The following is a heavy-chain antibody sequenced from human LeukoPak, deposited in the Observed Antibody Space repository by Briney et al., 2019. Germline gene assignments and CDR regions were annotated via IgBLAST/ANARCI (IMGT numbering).Heavy chain of an antibody. CDR2: ISAYNGNT. CDR3: ARGDMRFGELFTAFHI. D-gene: IGHD3-10*01. Sequence: EASVKVSCKASGYTFISYGVTWVRQAPGQGFEWMGWISAYNGNTNYAQRLQGRVTMTTDTSTTTAYMELRSLRSDDTAVYYCARGDMRFGELFTAFHIWGQGTMVTVSS. J-gene: IGHJ3*02. V-gene: IGHV1-18*01. CDR1: GYTFISYG.